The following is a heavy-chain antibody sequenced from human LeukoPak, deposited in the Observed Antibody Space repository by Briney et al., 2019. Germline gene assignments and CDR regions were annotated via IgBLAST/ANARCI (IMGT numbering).Heavy chain of an antibody. CDR2: IYTSGST. Sequence: PSETLSLTCTVSGVSISSYYWSWLPQPAGKGLEWIGRIYTSGSTNYNASLKSRVSMSVDTSKNQFSLKLSSVTAADTAVFYCARENSGSYREFDYWGQGTLVTVSS. J-gene: IGHJ4*02. CDR3: ARENSGSYREFDY. V-gene: IGHV4-4*07. D-gene: IGHD1-26*01. CDR1: GVSISSYY.